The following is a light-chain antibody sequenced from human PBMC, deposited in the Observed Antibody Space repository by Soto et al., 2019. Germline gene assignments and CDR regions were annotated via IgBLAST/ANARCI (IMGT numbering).Light chain of an antibody. CDR3: QQYGISPQT. V-gene: IGKV3-20*01. CDR2: GAS. J-gene: IGKJ1*01. CDR1: QSVSSSY. Sequence: VLTQYTRTLSLSPGERATLSCRASQSVSSSYLAWYQQKPGQAPRLLIYGASSRATGIPDRFSGSGSGTDFTLTISRLEPEDFAVYYCQQYGISPQTFGQ.